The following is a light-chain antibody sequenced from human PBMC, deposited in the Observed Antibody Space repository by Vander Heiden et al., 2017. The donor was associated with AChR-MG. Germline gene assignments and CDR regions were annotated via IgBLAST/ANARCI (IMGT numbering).Light chain of an antibody. V-gene: IGLV2-14*01. CDR2: DVS. J-gene: IGLJ2*01. CDR1: TSDVGSYNY. CDR3: NSYPSSRGVV. Sequence: QSALTQPASVSGSPGQSNTISCTGTTSDVGSYNYVSWYQQHPGKAPKLMIYDVSNRPSGVSDRFSGSTSGNTASLTISGLQAEDEADYYCNSYPSSRGVVFGGGTKLTVL.